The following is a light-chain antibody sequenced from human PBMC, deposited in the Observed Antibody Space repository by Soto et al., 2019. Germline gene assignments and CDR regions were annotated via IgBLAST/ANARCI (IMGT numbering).Light chain of an antibody. CDR3: SSYAGSSAV. J-gene: IGLJ7*01. Sequence: QSVLTQPPSASGSPGQSVTIYCAGTSSDVGGYNHVSWYQQHPGKAPKLMIFDVTKRPSGVPDRFSGSKSGNTASLTVSGLQAEDEADYYCSSYAGSSAVFGGGTQLTVL. V-gene: IGLV2-8*01. CDR2: DVT. CDR1: SSDVGGYNH.